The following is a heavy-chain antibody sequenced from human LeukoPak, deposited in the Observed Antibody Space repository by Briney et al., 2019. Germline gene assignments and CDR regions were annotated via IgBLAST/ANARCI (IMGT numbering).Heavy chain of an antibody. D-gene: IGHD1-26*01. V-gene: IGHV1-3*03. CDR3: ARGPSQRSGSYLDY. CDR1: GYTFTSYA. Sequence: ASVKVSCKASGYTFTSYAMHWVRQAPGQRLEWMGWINAGNGNTKYSQEFQGRVTITRDTSASTAYMDLSSLRSEDMALYYCARGPSQRSGSYLDYWGQGTLVTVSS. J-gene: IGHJ4*02. CDR2: INAGNGNT.